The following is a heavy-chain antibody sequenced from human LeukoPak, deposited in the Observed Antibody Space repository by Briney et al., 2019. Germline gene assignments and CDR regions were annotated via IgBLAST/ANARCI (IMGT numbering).Heavy chain of an antibody. CDR3: AKDAFWSF. CDR2: IRYDGSYK. D-gene: IGHD2-8*02. J-gene: IGHJ4*02. Sequence: PGGSLRLSCAASGFSFSKYGMHWVRQAPGKGLEWVAFIRYDGSYKYYADSVQGRFSTFRDNSKNTLWLQMNNLTLEDTAVYYCAKDAFWSFWGQGSLVTVSS. V-gene: IGHV3-30*02. CDR1: GFSFSKYG.